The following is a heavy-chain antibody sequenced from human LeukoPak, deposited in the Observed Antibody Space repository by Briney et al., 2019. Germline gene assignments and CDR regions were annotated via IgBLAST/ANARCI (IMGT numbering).Heavy chain of an antibody. CDR3: AKDDSSGWYPPLSGFDY. Sequence: GGSLRLSCAASGFTFSSYAMSWVRQAPGKGLEWVSAISGSGGSTYYADSVKGRFTISRDNSKNTLYLQMNSLRAEDTAVYYRAKDDSSGWYPPLSGFDYWGQGTLVTVSS. CDR1: GFTFSSYA. D-gene: IGHD6-19*01. V-gene: IGHV3-23*01. CDR2: ISGSGGST. J-gene: IGHJ4*02.